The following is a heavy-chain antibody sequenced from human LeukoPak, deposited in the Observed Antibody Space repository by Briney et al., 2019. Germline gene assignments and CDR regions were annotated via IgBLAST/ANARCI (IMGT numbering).Heavy chain of an antibody. J-gene: IGHJ6*02. D-gene: IGHD3-22*01. V-gene: IGHV3-33*01. CDR3: ARAYHYYDSSGYGYNYYYGMDV. Sequence: GRSLRLSCAASGFTFSSYGMHWVRQAPGKGLEWVAVIWYDGSNKYYADSVKGRFTISRDNSKNTLYLQMNSLRAEDTAVYYCARAYHYYDSSGYGYNYYYGMDVWGQGTTVTVSS. CDR1: GFTFSSYG. CDR2: IWYDGSNK.